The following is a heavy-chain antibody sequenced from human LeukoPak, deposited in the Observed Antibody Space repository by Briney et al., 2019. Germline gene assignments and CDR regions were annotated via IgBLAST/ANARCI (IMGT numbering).Heavy chain of an antibody. J-gene: IGHJ4*02. V-gene: IGHV4-34*01. CDR3: AREGVTSIDY. Sequence: SETLSLTCAVYGGSFSGYYWSWIRQPPGKGLEWIGEINHSGSTNYNPSLKSRVTIPVDTSKNQFSLKLSSVTAADTAVYYCAREGVTSIDYWGQGTLVTVSS. CDR2: INHSGST. CDR1: GGSFSGYY. D-gene: IGHD4-17*01.